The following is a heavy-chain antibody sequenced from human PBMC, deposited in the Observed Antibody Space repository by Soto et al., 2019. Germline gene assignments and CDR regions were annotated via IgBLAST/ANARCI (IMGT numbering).Heavy chain of an antibody. Sequence: QITLKESSPPLVKPTQTLTLTCSFSGFSLYTGGVGVGWIRQPPGKALEWLALLYWDDTRRYNPSLKNTLTIAKDTSENQVVRTMTDMGPVDTGTYFCAHYTTDTYFDVWGKGTTVTVSS. V-gene: IGHV2-5*02. CDR1: GFSLYTGGVG. J-gene: IGHJ6*04. CDR2: LYWDDTR. CDR3: AHYTTDTYFDV. D-gene: IGHD1-1*01.